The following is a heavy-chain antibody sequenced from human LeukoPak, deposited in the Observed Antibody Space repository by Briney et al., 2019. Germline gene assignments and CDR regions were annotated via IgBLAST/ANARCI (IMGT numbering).Heavy chain of an antibody. CDR3: ARSSSSAGRYYYYYYGMDV. CDR2: IYPGDSDT. V-gene: IGHV5-51*01. J-gene: IGHJ6*02. D-gene: IGHD6-13*01. CDR1: GYIFTSYW. Sequence: GESLNISCKGSGYIFTSYWIGWVRQMAGKGLEWMGIIYPGDSDTRYSPSFQGQVTISADKSISTAYLQWSSLKASDTAMYYCARSSSSAGRYYYYYYGMDVWGQGTTVTVSS.